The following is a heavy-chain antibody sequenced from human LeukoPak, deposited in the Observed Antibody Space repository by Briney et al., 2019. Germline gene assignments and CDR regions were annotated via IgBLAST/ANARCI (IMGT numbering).Heavy chain of an antibody. CDR3: ARGGGRYYDSSGYYHYYFDY. D-gene: IGHD3-22*01. CDR2: IYHSGST. CDR1: GGSISSGGYS. Sequence: SQTLSLTCAVSGGSISSGGYSWSWIRQPPGTGLEWIGYIYHSGSTYYNPSLKSRVTISVDRSKNQFSLKLSSVTAADTAVYYCARGGGRYYDSSGYYHYYFDYWGQGTLVTVSS. V-gene: IGHV4-30-2*01. J-gene: IGHJ4*02.